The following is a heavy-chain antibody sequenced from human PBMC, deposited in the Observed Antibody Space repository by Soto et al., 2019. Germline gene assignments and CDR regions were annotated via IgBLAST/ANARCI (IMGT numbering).Heavy chain of an antibody. CDR1: GYTFTGYA. CDR2: ISSNGGST. J-gene: IGHJ4*02. CDR3: ARDLYTDRIAVAVC. Sequence: ASVKVSCKASGYTFTGYAMHWVRQAPGKGLEYVSAISSNGGSTYYANSVKGRFTISRDNSKNTLYLQMGSLRAEDMAVYYCARDLYTDRIAVAVCWGQGTLVTVSS. D-gene: IGHD6-19*01. V-gene: IGHV3-64*01.